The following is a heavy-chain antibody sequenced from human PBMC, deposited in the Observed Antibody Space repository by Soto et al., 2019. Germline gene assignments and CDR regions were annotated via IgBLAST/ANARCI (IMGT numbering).Heavy chain of an antibody. D-gene: IGHD1-1*01. Sequence: SEDLSVTCTISVASISVFYWSWIRKSAGKGLEWIGRIYATGTTDYNPSLKSRVMMSVDTSKKQFSLKLRSVTAADTAVYYCVRDGTKNLRDWFDPWGQGISVTVSS. CDR2: IYATGTT. V-gene: IGHV4-4*07. CDR3: VRDGTKNLRDWFDP. CDR1: VASISVFY. J-gene: IGHJ5*02.